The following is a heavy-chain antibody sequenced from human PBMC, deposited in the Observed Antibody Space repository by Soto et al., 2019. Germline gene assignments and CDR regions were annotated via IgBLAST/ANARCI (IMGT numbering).Heavy chain of an antibody. D-gene: IGHD3-3*01. CDR2: ISSTSRFI. Sequence: EVHLVESGGGLVKPGGSLRLSCAASGFTFSSYSMNWVRQAPGKGLEWVSSISSTSRFIYYADSVKGRFTISRDNAKNALYLQMNSLRAEETAVYYCVSKGDDFWSRDFDYWGQGTLVTVSS. V-gene: IGHV3-21*01. CDR3: VSKGDDFWSRDFDY. J-gene: IGHJ4*02. CDR1: GFTFSSYS.